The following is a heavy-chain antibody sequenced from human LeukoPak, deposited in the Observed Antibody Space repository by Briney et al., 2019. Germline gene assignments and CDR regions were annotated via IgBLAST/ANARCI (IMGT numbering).Heavy chain of an antibody. CDR2: ISYDGSNK. J-gene: IGHJ3*02. D-gene: IGHD5-18*01. CDR1: GFTFSSYA. CDR3: ASPEDTAMVIEAFDI. Sequence: GGSLRLSCAASGFTFSSYAMHWVRQAPGKGLEWVAVISYDGSNKYYADSVKGRFTISRDNSKNTLYLQMNSLRAEDTAVYYCASPEDTAMVIEAFDIWGQGTMVTVSS. V-gene: IGHV3-30-3*01.